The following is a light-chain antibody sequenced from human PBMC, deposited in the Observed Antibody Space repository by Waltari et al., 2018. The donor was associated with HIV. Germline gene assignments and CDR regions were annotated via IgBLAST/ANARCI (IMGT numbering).Light chain of an antibody. CDR2: INSDGSH. V-gene: IGLV4-69*01. Sequence: QLKLTHSPSASASLGASVKLTCTLSSGHSSYAITWLQQQPETGPRHLMKINSDGSHTKGDGIPDRFSGSSSGAERFLTISSLQSEDEADYYCQTWGTAIPVVFGGGTKLTVL. CDR1: SGHSSYA. CDR3: QTWGTAIPVV. J-gene: IGLJ2*01.